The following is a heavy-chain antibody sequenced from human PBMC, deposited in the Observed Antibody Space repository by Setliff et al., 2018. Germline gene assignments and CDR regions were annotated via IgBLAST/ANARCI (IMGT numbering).Heavy chain of an antibody. Sequence: PSETLSLTCTVSGGSISSYYWSWIRQPPGKRLEWIGYIYYSGSTNYNPSLESRVTISVDRSKNQFSLKLSSVIAADTAVYYCARDLYSSSSGGFYYYYYYMDVWGKGTTVTVSS. CDR3: ARDLYSSSSGGFYYYYYYMDV. V-gene: IGHV4-59*12. CDR2: IYYSGST. CDR1: GGSISSYY. D-gene: IGHD6-6*01. J-gene: IGHJ6*03.